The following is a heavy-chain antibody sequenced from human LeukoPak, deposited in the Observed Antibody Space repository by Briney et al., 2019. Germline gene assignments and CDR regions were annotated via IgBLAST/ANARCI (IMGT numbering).Heavy chain of an antibody. V-gene: IGHV4-59*01. D-gene: IGHD6-19*01. CDR3: ARGKEVAGNRFDP. Sequence: SETLSLTCTVSGGSISSFYWSWTRQPPGKGLEWIGYIYYSGSTNYNPSLKSRVTISVDTSKNQFSLKLSSVTAADTAVYYCARGKEVAGNRFDPWGQGTLVTVSS. CDR1: GGSISSFY. CDR2: IYYSGST. J-gene: IGHJ5*02.